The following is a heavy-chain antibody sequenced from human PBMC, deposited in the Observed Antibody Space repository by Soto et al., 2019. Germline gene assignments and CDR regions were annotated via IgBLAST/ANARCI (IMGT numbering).Heavy chain of an antibody. CDR2: ISRKGDNT. Sequence: PGGSLRLSCTASGFTFSSHGMHWVRQAQGQGLEYLSAISRKGDNTYYADSVKGRFTISRDNSKNTLYFQMTSLRTEDTGVYYCVKVIYDSGWYGFYFDYWGQGTLVTVSS. CDR1: GFTFSSHG. CDR3: VKVIYDSGWYGFYFDY. D-gene: IGHD6-19*01. V-gene: IGHV3-64D*06. J-gene: IGHJ4*02.